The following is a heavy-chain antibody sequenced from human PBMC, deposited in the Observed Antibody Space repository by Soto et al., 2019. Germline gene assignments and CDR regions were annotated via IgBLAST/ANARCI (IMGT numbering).Heavy chain of an antibody. D-gene: IGHD2-2*01. CDR2: VSGSGGST. Sequence: PGGSLRLSCAASGFTFSSYAMCWVRQAPGKGPEWVSAVSGSGGSTHYADSVKGRVTISRDNSKITLYLQMNSLRAEDTAVYYCAKDIRCYSCYAPDYSRQGTRVTVAS. J-gene: IGHJ4*02. CDR3: AKDIRCYSCYAPDY. CDR1: GFTFSSYA. V-gene: IGHV3-23*01.